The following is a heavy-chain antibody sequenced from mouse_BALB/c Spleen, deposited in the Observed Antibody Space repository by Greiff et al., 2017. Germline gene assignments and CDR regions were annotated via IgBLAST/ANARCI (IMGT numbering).Heavy chain of an antibody. J-gene: IGHJ3*01. Sequence: VQLVESAAELARPGASVKMSCKASGYTFTSYTMHWVKQRPGQGLEWIGYINPSSGYTEYNQKFKDKTTLTADKSSSTAYMQLSSLTSEDSAVYYCARLITKAWFAYWGQGTLVTVSA. CDR2: INPSSGYT. D-gene: IGHD2-4*01. V-gene: IGHV1-4*02. CDR3: ARLITKAWFAY. CDR1: GYTFTSYT.